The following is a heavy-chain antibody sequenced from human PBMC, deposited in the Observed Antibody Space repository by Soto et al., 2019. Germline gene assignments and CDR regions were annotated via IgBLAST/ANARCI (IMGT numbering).Heavy chain of an antibody. CDR1: GFTFSSDA. Sequence: VGSLSLSCAASGFTFSSDAMSWVRQAPGKGLEWVSAISGSGGSTYYADSVKGRFTISRDNSKKTLYLQMNRLRAEDTAVYYCAKYNYGDFEMYNWLDPCGPGTMVTV. CDR2: ISGSGGST. D-gene: IGHD4-17*01. J-gene: IGHJ5*02. V-gene: IGHV3-23*01. CDR3: AKYNYGDFEMYNWLDP.